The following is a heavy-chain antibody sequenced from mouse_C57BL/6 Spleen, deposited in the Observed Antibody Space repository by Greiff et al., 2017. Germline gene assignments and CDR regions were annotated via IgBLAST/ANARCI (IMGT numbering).Heavy chain of an antibody. CDR3: ATTGVAKGFAY. V-gene: IGHV1-52*01. J-gene: IGHJ3*01. CDR1: GYTFTSYW. D-gene: IGHD1-1*01. CDR2: IDPTDSET. Sequence: VQLQQPGAELVRPGSSVKLSCKASGYTFTSYWMHWVKQRPIQGLEWIGNIDPTDSETHYNQKFKDKATLTVDKSSSTAYMQLSSLTSEDSAVYYCATTGVAKGFAYWGQGTLVTVSA.